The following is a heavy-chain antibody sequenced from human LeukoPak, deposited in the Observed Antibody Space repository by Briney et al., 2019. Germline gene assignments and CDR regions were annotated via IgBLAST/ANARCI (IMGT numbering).Heavy chain of an antibody. V-gene: IGHV4-59*01. CDR2: IHYSGRA. J-gene: IGHJ6*02. Sequence: PSETLSLTCTVSGDSISGSYWTWVRQPPGQGLEWIGQIHYSGRADYNPSLKRRITISVDTSKNQMSLTLTSVTAADTAIYYCVKFGVDYDMGVWGQGTTVNVSS. CDR3: VKFGVDYDMGV. D-gene: IGHD3-16*01. CDR1: GDSISGSY.